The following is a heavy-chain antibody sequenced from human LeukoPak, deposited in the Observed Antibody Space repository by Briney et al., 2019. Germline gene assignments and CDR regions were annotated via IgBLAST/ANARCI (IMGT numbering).Heavy chain of an antibody. V-gene: IGHV4-59*08. J-gene: IGHJ4*02. CDR1: GGSISSYS. CDR2: IYYSGST. Sequence: PSETLSLTCTVSGGSISSYSWNWVRQPPWKGLEWIGYIYYSGSTNYNPSLKSRVTISVDTSKGHFSLNLRSVTAADTAIYYCARQHDSGWAGFGYWGLGTLVTVSS. D-gene: IGHD6-19*01. CDR3: ARQHDSGWAGFGY.